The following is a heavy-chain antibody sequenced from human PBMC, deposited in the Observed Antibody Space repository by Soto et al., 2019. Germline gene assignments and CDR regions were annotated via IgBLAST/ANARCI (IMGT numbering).Heavy chain of an antibody. V-gene: IGHV1-18*04. D-gene: IGHD1-26*01. CDR3: ARVRIVGAREIDF. CDR1: GYTFNRHG. J-gene: IGHJ4*02. Sequence: ASVKVSCKASGYTFNRHGITWVRQAPGQGLEWMGWISGYNGDINYEQKFQGRVTLSSDTLTSTVYLELKGLRFDDTAVYYCARVRIVGAREIDFWGQGTLVTVSS. CDR2: ISGYNGDI.